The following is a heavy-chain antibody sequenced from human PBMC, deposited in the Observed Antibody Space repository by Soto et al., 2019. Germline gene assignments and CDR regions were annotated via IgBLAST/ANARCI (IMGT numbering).Heavy chain of an antibody. V-gene: IGHV1-18*01. CDR2: ISAYNGNT. CDR3: ASAVIVLMVYQPLDYYGMDV. CDR1: GYSFTSYG. Sequence: ASVKVSCKASGYSFTSYGISWVRQAPGQGLEWMGWISAYNGNTDYAQKLQGRVTMTTDTSTSTANMELRSLRSDDTAVYYCASAVIVLMVYQPLDYYGMDVWGQGTTVTVSS. D-gene: IGHD2-8*01. J-gene: IGHJ6*02.